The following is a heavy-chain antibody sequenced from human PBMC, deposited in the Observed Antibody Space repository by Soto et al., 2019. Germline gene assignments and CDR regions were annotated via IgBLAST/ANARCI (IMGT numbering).Heavy chain of an antibody. CDR1: GFTFSSYW. Sequence: EVQLVESGGGLVQPGGSLRLSCAASGFTFSSYWMHWVRQAPGKGLVWVSRINSDGSSTSYADSVKGRFTISRDNAKNTLYLQMNSLRAEDTAGYYCAVAVAGPTAIGYWGQGTLVTVSS. CDR3: AVAVAGPTAIGY. J-gene: IGHJ4*02. D-gene: IGHD6-19*01. V-gene: IGHV3-74*01. CDR2: INSDGSST.